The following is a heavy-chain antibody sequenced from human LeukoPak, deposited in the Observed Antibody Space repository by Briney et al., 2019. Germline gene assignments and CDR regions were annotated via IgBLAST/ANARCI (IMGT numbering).Heavy chain of an antibody. CDR3: AKDPYASADYYYYYYMDV. Sequence: SETLSLTCAVSGYSISSGYYWSWIRQPPGKGLEWIGYIYYSGSTNYNPSLKSRVTISVDTSKNQFSLKLSSVTAADTAVYYCAKDPYASADYYYYYYMDVWGKGTTVTVSS. V-gene: IGHV4-61*01. CDR2: IYYSGST. J-gene: IGHJ6*03. CDR1: GYSISSGYY.